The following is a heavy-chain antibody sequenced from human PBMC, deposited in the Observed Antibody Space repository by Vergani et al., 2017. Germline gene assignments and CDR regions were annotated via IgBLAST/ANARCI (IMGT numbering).Heavy chain of an antibody. D-gene: IGHD4-23*01. CDR3: ARENKQLRPRAFYL. J-gene: IGHJ3*01. Sequence: QVQLQESGPGLVKPSQTLSLTCTVSGASINNDFYYWHWIRQPAGKGLEWIGRIYVSGITDYNSSLQSRVSMSVDTSKNQFSLTLTSVTAADTAVYYCARENKQLRPRAFYLWGQGTMVTVSS. V-gene: IGHV4-61*02. CDR2: IYVSGIT. CDR1: GASINNDFYY.